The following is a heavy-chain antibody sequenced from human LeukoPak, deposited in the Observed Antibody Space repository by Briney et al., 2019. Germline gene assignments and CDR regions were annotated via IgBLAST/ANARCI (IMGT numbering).Heavy chain of an antibody. Sequence: GGSLRLSSAASGFTFSSYVMTWVRQAPGKGLDWVSTILPGGGDTYYADSVKGRFTISRDTSKNTLYLQMNTLRVEDTAVYYCAKAWPAAGTFDSWGQGSLVTVSS. D-gene: IGHD6-13*01. J-gene: IGHJ4*02. V-gene: IGHV3-23*01. CDR1: GFTFSSYV. CDR3: AKAWPAAGTFDS. CDR2: ILPGGGDT.